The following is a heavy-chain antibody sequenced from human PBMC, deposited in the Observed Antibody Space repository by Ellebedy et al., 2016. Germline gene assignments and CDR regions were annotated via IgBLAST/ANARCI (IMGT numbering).Heavy chain of an antibody. CDR1: GFKFSDHS. CDR2: ISYSGLYI. D-gene: IGHD1-26*01. CDR3: ARSPQVGYYFYAMDV. J-gene: IGHJ6*02. Sequence: GESLKISCVGSGFKFSDHSLNWVRQAPGKGLEWVSSISYSGLYIHYADSVKGRFTISRDNAKDSLYLQMNSLTSEDAAVYYCARSPQVGYYFYAMDVWGQGTTVTVSS. V-gene: IGHV3-21*01.